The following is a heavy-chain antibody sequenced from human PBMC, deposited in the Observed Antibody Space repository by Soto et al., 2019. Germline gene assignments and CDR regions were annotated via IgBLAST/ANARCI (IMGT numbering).Heavy chain of an antibody. CDR2: ISGSGEST. CDR1: GFTFSSYA. J-gene: IGHJ4*02. V-gene: IGHV3-23*01. CDR3: AKYSSYWDEDY. D-gene: IGHD3-22*01. Sequence: EVQLLESGGGLVQPGGSLRLSCAASGFTFSSYAMTWVRQAPGEGLQCVSSISGSGESTFHADSVKGRFTISRDNSKYTLTLQMNSLRAEDSAIYYCAKYSSYWDEDYWGQGTLVTVSS.